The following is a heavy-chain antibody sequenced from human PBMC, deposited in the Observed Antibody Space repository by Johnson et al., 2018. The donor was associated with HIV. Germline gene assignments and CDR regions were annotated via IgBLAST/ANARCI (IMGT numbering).Heavy chain of an antibody. CDR1: GFTFSDYY. V-gene: IGHV3-11*01. D-gene: IGHD3-22*01. J-gene: IGHJ3*02. CDR3: ARDHNDGVGYLGALDI. CDR2: ISSSGSTI. Sequence: QVQLVESGGGVIRPGGSLRLSCAASGFTFSDYYMSWIRQAPGKGLEWVSYISSSGSTIYYADSVKGRFPISRDNAKNSLYLQMNSRRAEDTAVYYCARDHNDGVGYLGALDIWGQGTMVTVSS.